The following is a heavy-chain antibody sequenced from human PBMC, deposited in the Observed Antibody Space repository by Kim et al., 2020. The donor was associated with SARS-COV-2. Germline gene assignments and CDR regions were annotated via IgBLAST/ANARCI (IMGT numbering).Heavy chain of an antibody. D-gene: IGHD1-26*01. CDR2: SGSI. CDR3: ASGSYGNY. Sequence: SGSIGYADSVKGRFTISRDNAKNSLYLQMNSLRAEDTALYYCASGSYGNYWGQGTLVTVSS. J-gene: IGHJ4*02. V-gene: IGHV3-9*01.